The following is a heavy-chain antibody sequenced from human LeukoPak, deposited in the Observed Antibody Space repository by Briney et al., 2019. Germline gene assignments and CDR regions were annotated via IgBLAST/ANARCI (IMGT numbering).Heavy chain of an antibody. J-gene: IGHJ4*02. CDR1: GGSFSGYY. CDR3: ARRPNAGYSSSWYGGYYFDY. D-gene: IGHD6-13*01. V-gene: IGHV4-34*01. CDR2: INHSGST. Sequence: PSETLSLTCAVYGGSFSGYYWSWIRQPPGKGLEWSGEINHSGSTNYNPSLKSRVAISVDTSKNQFSLKLSSVTAADTAVYYCARRPNAGYSSSWYGGYYFDYWGQGTLVTVSS.